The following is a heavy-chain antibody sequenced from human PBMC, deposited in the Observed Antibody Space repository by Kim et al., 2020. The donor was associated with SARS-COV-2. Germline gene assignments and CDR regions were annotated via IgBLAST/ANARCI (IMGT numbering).Heavy chain of an antibody. CDR3: AKGTTVTTSWFDT. CDR2: ISYDGSNK. CDR1: GFTFSSYG. J-gene: IGHJ5*02. V-gene: IGHV3-30*18. Sequence: GGSLRLSCAASGFTFSSYGMHWVRQAPGKGLEWVAVISYDGSNKYYADSVKGRFTISRDNSKNTLYLQMNSLRAEDTAVYYCAKGTTVTTSWFDTWGQGTLVTVSS. D-gene: IGHD4-17*01.